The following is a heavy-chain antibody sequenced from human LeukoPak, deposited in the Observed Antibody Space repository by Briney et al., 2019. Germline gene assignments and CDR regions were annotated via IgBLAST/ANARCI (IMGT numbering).Heavy chain of an antibody. CDR1: GFTFSSYA. J-gene: IGHJ4*02. D-gene: IGHD6-19*01. Sequence: RGSLRLSCAASGFTFSSYAMHWVRQAPGKGLEWVAVISYDGSNKYYADSVKGRFTISRDNAKNSLYLQMNSLRAEDTAVYYCASTRSGWRSLSFDYWGQGTLVTVSS. CDR3: ASTRSGWRSLSFDY. CDR2: ISYDGSNK. V-gene: IGHV3-30-3*01.